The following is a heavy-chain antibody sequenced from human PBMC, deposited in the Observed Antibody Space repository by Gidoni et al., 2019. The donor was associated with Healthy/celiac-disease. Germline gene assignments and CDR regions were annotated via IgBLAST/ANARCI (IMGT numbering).Heavy chain of an antibody. J-gene: IGHJ6*02. D-gene: IGHD6-19*01. Sequence: QVQLVESGGGVLQPGRPLSLSCAASGLPFSSHGTHWVRQAPGKGLEWVAVISYDGSNKYYADSVKSRFTIARDNSKNTLYLQMNSLRAEDTAVYYCAKDLLRPVAGTYYYYYYGMDVWGQGTTVTVS. CDR1: GLPFSSHG. V-gene: IGHV3-30*18. CDR2: ISYDGSNK. CDR3: AKDLLRPVAGTYYYYYYGMDV.